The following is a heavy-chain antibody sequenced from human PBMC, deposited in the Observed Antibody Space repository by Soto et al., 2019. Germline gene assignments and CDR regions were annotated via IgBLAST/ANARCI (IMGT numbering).Heavy chain of an antibody. CDR3: ARGGNDQTDY. CDR2: IYSGGGT. Sequence: EVQLVESGGGLVQPGGSLRLSCAASGFTVSSNYMTWVRQAPGKGLEWVSVIYSGGGTYYADSVKGRFTISRDTSKTTLNLQMNSLRADDTAVYYCARGGNDQTDYWGHGTLVTVSS. V-gene: IGHV3-66*01. J-gene: IGHJ4*01. CDR1: GFTVSSNY. D-gene: IGHD1-1*01.